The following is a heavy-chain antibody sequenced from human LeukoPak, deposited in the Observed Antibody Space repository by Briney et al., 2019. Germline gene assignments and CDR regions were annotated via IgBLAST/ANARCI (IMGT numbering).Heavy chain of an antibody. V-gene: IGHV3-7*01. CDR1: GFTFNNYW. J-gene: IGHJ6*03. D-gene: IGHD3/OR15-3a*01. CDR2: IKQDGSDE. CDR3: ARVGLLTFGFNMNYMDV. Sequence: PGGSLRLSCEASGFTFNNYWMTWVRQAPGKGLEWVANIKQDGSDEYYVDSVKGRFTISRDNSKNTLYLQMNSLRAEDTAVYYCARVGLLTFGFNMNYMDVWGKGTTVTVSS.